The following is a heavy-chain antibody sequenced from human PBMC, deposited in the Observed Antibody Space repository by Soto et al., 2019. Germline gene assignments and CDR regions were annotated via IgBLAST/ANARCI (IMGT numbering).Heavy chain of an antibody. CDR2: ISGSGGSP. CDR1: GFTFSTYT. Sequence: GGSLRLSCAASGFTFSTYTMSWVRQAPGKGLEWVSVISGSGGSPSYAASVQGRFNISRDNPKNTLYLQMSSLRVEDTAMYYCAKARCSTTNCYVLDYWGQGTLVTVSS. D-gene: IGHD2-2*01. J-gene: IGHJ4*02. CDR3: AKARCSTTNCYVLDY. V-gene: IGHV3-23*01.